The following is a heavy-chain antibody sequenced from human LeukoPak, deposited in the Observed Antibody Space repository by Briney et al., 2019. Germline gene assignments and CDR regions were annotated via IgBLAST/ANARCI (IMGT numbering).Heavy chain of an antibody. CDR3: VRESRFHFDY. J-gene: IGHJ4*02. V-gene: IGHV3-48*02. CDR2: ISSSSSIM. CDR1: AFTFSRYC. Sequence: GRSVRLSCAASAFTFSRYCMTWVRQAPGKGLEWVSYISSSSSIMSYADSVKGRFTISRDNAKNSLYLQMNSLRDEDTAVYYCVRESRFHFDYWGQGTLVTVSS. D-gene: IGHD3-10*01.